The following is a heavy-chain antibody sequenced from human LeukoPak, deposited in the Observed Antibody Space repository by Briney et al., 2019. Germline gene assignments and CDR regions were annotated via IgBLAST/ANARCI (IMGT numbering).Heavy chain of an antibody. CDR1: VGSISSGDYY. CDR2: LYYNGRT. Sequence: SQTLSLTCTVSVGSISSGDYYWSWIRQPPGKGLQWYGYLYYNGRTYYNPSLNSRVTISVQTSKNPFSLKLMTVTPAYAAVCYCARFLTGGIYYFDYWGQGTMVTVSS. D-gene: IGHD4-23*01. CDR3: ARFLTGGIYYFDY. J-gene: IGHJ4*02. V-gene: IGHV4-30-4*08.